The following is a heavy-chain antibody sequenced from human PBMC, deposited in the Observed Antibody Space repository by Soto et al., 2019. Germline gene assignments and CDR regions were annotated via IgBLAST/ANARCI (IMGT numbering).Heavy chain of an antibody. Sequence: GGSLRLSCAASGFTVSSNYMSWVRQAPGKGLEWVSVIYSGESKLYADSVKGRFTISRDNFKNTLYLQMNSLRAEDTAVYYCARDPSRSSSLGWFDPCGQGALVIVSS. CDR2: IYSGESK. CDR3: ARDPSRSSSLGWFDP. V-gene: IGHV3-53*01. D-gene: IGHD6-6*01. J-gene: IGHJ5*02. CDR1: GFTVSSNY.